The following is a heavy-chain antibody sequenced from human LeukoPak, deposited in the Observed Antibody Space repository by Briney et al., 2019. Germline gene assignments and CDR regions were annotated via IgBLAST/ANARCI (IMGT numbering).Heavy chain of an antibody. CDR3: ARDFVDSSSWYRVLDY. J-gene: IGHJ4*02. CDR1: GGSFSGYY. CDR2: INHSGST. D-gene: IGHD6-13*01. V-gene: IGHV4-34*01. Sequence: SETLSLTCAVYGGSFSGYYWSWVRQPPGKGLEWIGEINHSGSTNYNPSLKSRVTISVDTSKTQFSPTLTSVTAADTAVYYCARDFVDSSSWYRVLDYWGQGTLFTVSS.